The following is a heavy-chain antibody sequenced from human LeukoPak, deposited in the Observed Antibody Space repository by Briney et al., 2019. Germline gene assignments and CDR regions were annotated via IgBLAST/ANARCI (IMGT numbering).Heavy chain of an antibody. CDR2: LKPNCGNT. J-gene: IGHJ4*02. Sequence: ASVKVSCKASVYTFTSYDIIGVRQATGQGLEWMGWLKPNCGNTGYAQKFQGRVTMTRNTSISTAYMELSSLRSEDTAVYYCARAPALVGSAAGTENYYFDYWGQGTLVTVSS. CDR1: VYTFTSYD. V-gene: IGHV1-8*01. CDR3: ARAPALVGSAAGTENYYFDY. D-gene: IGHD6-13*01.